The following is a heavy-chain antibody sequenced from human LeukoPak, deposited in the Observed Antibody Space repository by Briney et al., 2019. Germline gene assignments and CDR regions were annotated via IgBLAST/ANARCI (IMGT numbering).Heavy chain of an antibody. CDR2: IIPISGTT. CDR1: GGTFTSYA. CDR3: ARKLRLGGNWFDP. Sequence: SVKVSCKTSGGTFTSYAITWVRQAPGQGLEWMGKIIPISGTTNYAQKFQGRVTFTADESTSTAYMELSSLRSEDTALYYCARKLRLGGNWFDPWGQGTLVAVYS. J-gene: IGHJ5*02. V-gene: IGHV1-69*13. D-gene: IGHD1-26*01.